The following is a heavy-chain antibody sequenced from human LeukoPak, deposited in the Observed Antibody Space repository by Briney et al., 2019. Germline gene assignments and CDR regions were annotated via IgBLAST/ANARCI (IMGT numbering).Heavy chain of an antibody. CDR3: ARGGSAQKWGLFDY. Sequence: PGGSLRLSCVASGFTCSDFRMHWVRQAPGKRLEWVSRINSDETTTYADSVKGRFTISRDNAKNTLYLQMDSLRPEDAAVYYCARGGSAQKWGLFDYWGQGTLVTVSS. CDR1: GFTCSDFR. J-gene: IGHJ4*02. CDR2: INSDETT. D-gene: IGHD6-19*01. V-gene: IGHV3-74*03.